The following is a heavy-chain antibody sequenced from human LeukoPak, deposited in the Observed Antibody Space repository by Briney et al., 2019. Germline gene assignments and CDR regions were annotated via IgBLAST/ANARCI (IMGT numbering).Heavy chain of an antibody. CDR3: AGDLRSGLASIGAFDI. CDR2: IYHSGST. CDR1: GSSISSGYY. J-gene: IGHJ3*02. D-gene: IGHD3-22*01. Sequence: SETLSLTCAVSGSSISSGYYWGWIRQPPGKGLEWIGSIYHSGSTYYNPSLKSRVTISVDTSKNQFSLKLSSVTAADTAVYYCAGDLRSGLASIGAFDIWGQGTMVTVSS. V-gene: IGHV4-38-2*02.